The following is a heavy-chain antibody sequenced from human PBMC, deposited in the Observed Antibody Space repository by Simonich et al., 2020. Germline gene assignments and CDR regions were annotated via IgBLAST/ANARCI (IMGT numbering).Heavy chain of an antibody. CDR2: IHHSGST. CDR3: ARHLQLGPFDY. CDR1: GGSFSGYY. J-gene: IGHJ4*02. D-gene: IGHD1-1*01. V-gene: IGHV4-34*01. Sequence: QVQLQQWGAGLLKPSETLSLTCAVYGGSFSGYYWSWIRQPPGKGLEWIGEIHHSGSTNYNPSLKGRVTISVDTSKNQFTLKLSSVTAADTAVYYCARHLQLGPFDYWGQGTLVTVSS.